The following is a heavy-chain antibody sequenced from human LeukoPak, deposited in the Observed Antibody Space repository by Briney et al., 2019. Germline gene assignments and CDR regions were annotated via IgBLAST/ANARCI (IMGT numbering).Heavy chain of an antibody. D-gene: IGHD3-10*01. CDR2: ISWNSGSI. J-gene: IGHJ4*02. Sequence: GRSLRLSCAASGFTFDDYAMHWVRQAPGKGLEWVLGISWNSGSIGYADSVKGRFTISRDNAKNSLYLQMNSLRAEDTALYYCAKDRAMVRGVIHDYWGQGTLVTVSS. CDR3: AKDRAMVRGVIHDY. CDR1: GFTFDDYA. V-gene: IGHV3-9*01.